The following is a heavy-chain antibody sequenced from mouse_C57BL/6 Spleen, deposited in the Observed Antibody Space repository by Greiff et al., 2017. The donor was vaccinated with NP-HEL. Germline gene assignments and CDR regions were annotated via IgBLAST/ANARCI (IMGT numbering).Heavy chain of an antibody. Sequence: QVQLQQSGPELVKPGASVKISCKASGYSFTSYYIHWVKQRPGQGLEWIGWIYPGSGNTKYNEKFKGKATLTADTSSSTAYMQLSSLTSEDSAVYYCARSEYYYGSSFAYWGQGTLVTVSA. J-gene: IGHJ3*01. CDR1: GYSFTSYY. V-gene: IGHV1-66*01. D-gene: IGHD1-1*01. CDR3: ARSEYYYGSSFAY. CDR2: IYPGSGNT.